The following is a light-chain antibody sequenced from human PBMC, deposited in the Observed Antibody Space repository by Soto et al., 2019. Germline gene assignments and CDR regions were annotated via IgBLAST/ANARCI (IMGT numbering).Light chain of an antibody. CDR1: SSDVGGYNY. CDR3: SSYTSSRGVV. J-gene: IGLJ2*01. CDR2: DVS. Sequence: QSALTQPASVSGSPGQSITISCTGTSSDVGGYNYVSWYQQHPGKAPKLMIYDVSNRPSRVSNRFSGSKSGNTASLTISGLQAEDEADYYCSSYTSSRGVVFGGGTKVTVL. V-gene: IGLV2-14*01.